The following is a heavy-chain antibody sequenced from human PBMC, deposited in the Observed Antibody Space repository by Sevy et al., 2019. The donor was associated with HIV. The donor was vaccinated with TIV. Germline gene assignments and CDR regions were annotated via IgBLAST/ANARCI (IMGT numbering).Heavy chain of an antibody. CDR2: ISDTSDTI. Sequence: GGSLRLSCVASGFTFSTYSMNWVRQAPGKGLEWVSYISDTSDTILYADSVKGRFTISRDNAKNSLFLQMNSLRAEDTAVYYCATPLDYWGQGTLVTVSS. V-gene: IGHV3-48*01. J-gene: IGHJ4*02. CDR1: GFTFSTYS. CDR3: ATPLDY.